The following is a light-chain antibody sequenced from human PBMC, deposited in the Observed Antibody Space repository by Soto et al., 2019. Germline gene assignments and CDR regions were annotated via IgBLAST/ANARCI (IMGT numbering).Light chain of an antibody. V-gene: IGKV1-6*01. J-gene: IGKJ2*01. CDR2: AAS. Sequence: AIQMTQSPSSLSASVGDRVTITCRASQGIRDDLGWYQQKPGKAPKLLIYAASNLQSGVPSRFSGSGSGTDFTLIISSLQPEDFATYYCLQDYDYQYTFGQGTKLEIK. CDR1: QGIRDD. CDR3: LQDYDYQYT.